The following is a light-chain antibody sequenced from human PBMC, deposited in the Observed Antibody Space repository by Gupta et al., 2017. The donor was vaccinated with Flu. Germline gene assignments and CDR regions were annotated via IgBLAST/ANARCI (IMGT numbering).Light chain of an antibody. V-gene: IGKV3-15*01. CDR2: EAS. CDR1: QAVSCL. CDR3: QQYDDWLT. J-gene: IGKJ4*01. Sequence: SPATLSAYHCETAHMSSSASQAVSCLLAWHQQKPGQAPRLLIYEASTRATDTQARFSGSGSGTEFTLTISSLQSDDYALYFCQQYDDWLTFGGGTTVGIK.